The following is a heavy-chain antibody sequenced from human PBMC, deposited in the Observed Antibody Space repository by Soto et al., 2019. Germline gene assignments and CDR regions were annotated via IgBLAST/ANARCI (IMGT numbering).Heavy chain of an antibody. CDR2: IYYSGST. CDR3: ASGVDTEEYYFDY. J-gene: IGHJ4*02. Sequence: SETLSLTCTVSGGSISSGGYYWSWIRQHPGKGLEWIGYIYYSGSTYYNPSLKSRVTISVDTSKNQFSLKLSSVTAADTAVYYCASGVDTEEYYFDYWGQGTLVTVSS. CDR1: GGSISSGGYY. D-gene: IGHD5-18*01. V-gene: IGHV4-31*03.